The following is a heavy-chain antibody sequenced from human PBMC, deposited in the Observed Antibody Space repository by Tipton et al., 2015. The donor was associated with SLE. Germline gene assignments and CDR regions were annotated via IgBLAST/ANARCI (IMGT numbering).Heavy chain of an antibody. D-gene: IGHD2-21*01. J-gene: IGHJ6*02. V-gene: IGHV4-30-2*01. CDR3: ARVAYCGGDCSFHGMDV. CDR2: INHREST. Sequence: LRLSCAVSGGSISRGGYSWSWIRQPPGKGMEWIGYINHRESTYYNPSLKSRVTISVDRSKNQFSLKLSSVTAADTAVYYCARVAYCGGDCSFHGMDVWGQGTTVTVSS. CDR1: GGSISRGGYS.